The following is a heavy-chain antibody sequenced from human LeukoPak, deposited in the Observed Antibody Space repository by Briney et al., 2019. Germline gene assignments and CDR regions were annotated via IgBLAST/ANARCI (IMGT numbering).Heavy chain of an antibody. CDR1: GFTFSSYE. CDR3: ARAYHPSLDY. J-gene: IGHJ4*02. Sequence: PGGSLRLSCAASGFTFSSYEMNWVRQAPGKGLEWVSYISSSGSTIYYADSVKGRFTISRDNAKNSLYLQMNSLRAEDTAVYYCARAYHPSLDYWGQGTLVTVSS. D-gene: IGHD2-2*01. CDR2: ISSSGSTI. V-gene: IGHV3-48*03.